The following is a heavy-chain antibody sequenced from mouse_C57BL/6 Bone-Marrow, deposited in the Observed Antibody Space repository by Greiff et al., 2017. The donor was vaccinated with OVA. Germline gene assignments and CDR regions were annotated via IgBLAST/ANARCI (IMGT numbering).Heavy chain of an antibody. CDR3: AYYGYSAWFAY. CDR2: IYPGSGNT. V-gene: IGHV1-76*01. CDR1: GYTFTDYY. D-gene: IGHD2-2*01. Sequence: QVQLQQSGAELVRPGASVKLSCKASGYTFTDYYINWVKQRPGQGLEWIARIYPGSGNTYYNEKFKGKATLTAEKSSSTAYMQLSSLTSEDSAVYFCAYYGYSAWFAYWGQGTLVTVSA. J-gene: IGHJ3*01.